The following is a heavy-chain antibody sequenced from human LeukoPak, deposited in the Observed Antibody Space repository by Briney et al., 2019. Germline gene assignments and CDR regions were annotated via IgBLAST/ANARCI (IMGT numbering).Heavy chain of an antibody. V-gene: IGHV2-26*01. J-gene: IGHJ4*02. CDR3: ARMVMRSTGFDY. CDR2: IFSNDEK. Sequence: SGPTLVNPTETLTLTCTVSGFSLSTARMGVSWIRQPPGKALEWLAHIFSNDEKSYSTSLKSRLTISKDTSKSQVVLTMTNMDPVDTATCYCARMVMRSTGFDYWGQGTLVTVSS. CDR1: GFSLSTARMG. D-gene: IGHD2-8*02.